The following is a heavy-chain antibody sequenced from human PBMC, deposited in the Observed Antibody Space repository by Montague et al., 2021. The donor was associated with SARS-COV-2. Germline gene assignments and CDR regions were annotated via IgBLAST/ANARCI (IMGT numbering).Heavy chain of an antibody. CDR1: GGSFSDYF. Sequence: SETLSLTCAVYGGSFSDYFWTWIRQPPGKGLEWIGEINHRGTSNYNPSLKGRVSISVDTSKNQFSLYLGSVTAADTAVYYCARGRQHFNMIVVVMTGGEYYFDYWGQGTLVTVSS. CDR3: ARGRQHFNMIVVVMTGGEYYFDY. CDR2: INHRGTS. V-gene: IGHV4-34*01. D-gene: IGHD3-22*01. J-gene: IGHJ4*02.